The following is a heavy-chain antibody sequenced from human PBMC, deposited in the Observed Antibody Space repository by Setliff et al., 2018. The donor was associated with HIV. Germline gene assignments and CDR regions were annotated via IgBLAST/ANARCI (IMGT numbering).Heavy chain of an antibody. D-gene: IGHD3-22*01. Sequence: GGSLRLSCAASGFTFSSYGMHWVRQAPGKGLEWVAFIRYDGSNKYYADSVKGRFTISRDNSKNTLYLQMNSLRAEDTAVYYCAKDNDNTAYRPLDVWGKGTTVTVSS. V-gene: IGHV3-30*02. J-gene: IGHJ6*04. CDR1: GFTFSSYG. CDR2: IRYDGSNK. CDR3: AKDNDNTAYRPLDV.